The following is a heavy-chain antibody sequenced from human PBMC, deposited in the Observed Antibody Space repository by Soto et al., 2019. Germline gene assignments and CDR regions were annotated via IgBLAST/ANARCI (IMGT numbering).Heavy chain of an antibody. D-gene: IGHD3-10*01. CDR2: IYHSGST. CDR3: ARDPIKLWFGQRGGMAV. V-gene: IGHV4-38-2*02. CDR1: GYSISSGYY. Sequence: SEALSLTCAVSGYSISSGYYWGWIRQPPGKGLEWIGSIYHSGSTYYNPSLKSRVTISVDTSKNQFSLKLSSVTAADTAVYYCARDPIKLWFGQRGGMAVRGQGTTVTVSS. J-gene: IGHJ6*02.